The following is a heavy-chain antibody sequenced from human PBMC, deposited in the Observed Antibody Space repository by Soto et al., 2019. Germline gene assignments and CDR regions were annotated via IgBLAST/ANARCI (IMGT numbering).Heavy chain of an antibody. CDR2: ISSSSSYI. Sequence: GGSLRLSCAASGFTFSSYSMNWVRQAPGKGLEWVSSISSSSSYIYYADSVKGRFTISRDNAKNSLYLQMNSLRAEDTVVYYCARDIVVVVAASPAYGMDVWGQGTTVTVSS. CDR3: ARDIVVVVAASPAYGMDV. V-gene: IGHV3-21*01. J-gene: IGHJ6*02. CDR1: GFTFSSYS. D-gene: IGHD2-15*01.